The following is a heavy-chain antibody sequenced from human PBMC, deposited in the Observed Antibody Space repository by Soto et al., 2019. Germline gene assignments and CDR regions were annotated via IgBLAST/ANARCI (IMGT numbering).Heavy chain of an antibody. CDR1: DGSVNSGNYY. CDR3: AREEKQLSRYGGDFDY. J-gene: IGHJ4*02. Sequence: SETLSLTCSVSDGSVNSGNYYWSWIRQPPGKGLEWIGHIYYIGTTDYNPSLKSRVTISVDTSKNQFSLKVTSVTAADTAVYFCAREEKQLSRYGGDFDYWGQGVLVTVSS. V-gene: IGHV4-61*01. D-gene: IGHD3-16*01. CDR2: IYYIGTT.